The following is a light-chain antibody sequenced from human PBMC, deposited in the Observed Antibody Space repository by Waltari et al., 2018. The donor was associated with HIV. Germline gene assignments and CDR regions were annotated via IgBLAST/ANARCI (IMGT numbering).Light chain of an antibody. CDR2: ETT. V-gene: IGLV3-25*03. CDR3: QSADTSPSKAI. CDR1: SVSKEA. J-gene: IGLJ2*01. Sequence: SYELTQSPSVSVSPGQTARIACFGDSVSKEAVNWYQWKTGQAPVMVIYETTKRSSRMSGRFSASRSGTTATLTITGVRTEDEADYFCQSADTSPSKAIFGGGTK.